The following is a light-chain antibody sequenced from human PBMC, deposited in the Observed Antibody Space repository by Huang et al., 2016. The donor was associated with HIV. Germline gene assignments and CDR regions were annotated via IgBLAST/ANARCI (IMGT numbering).Light chain of an antibody. Sequence: EIVLTQSPATLSLSPGERATLSCRASESVNRYLAWYQQKPGQSPRLLIYDASSRAPGIPARISGNGSGTDFTLTITGLEPEDFAVDYCQQRSNWPPTLTFGGGTKVEIK. CDR1: ESVNRY. CDR3: QQRSNWPPTLT. V-gene: IGKV3-11*01. CDR2: DAS. J-gene: IGKJ4*01.